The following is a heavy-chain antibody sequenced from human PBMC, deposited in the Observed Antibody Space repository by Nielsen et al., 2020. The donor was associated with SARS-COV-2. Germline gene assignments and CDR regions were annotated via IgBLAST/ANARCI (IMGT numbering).Heavy chain of an antibody. J-gene: IGHJ4*02. V-gene: IGHV3-23*01. D-gene: IGHD2-8*01. CDR2: ISGSGGST. CDR3: AKDVYGVCSN. Sequence: GESLKISCAASGFTFSSYAMSWVRQAPGKGLEWVSAISGSGGSTYYADSVKGRFTISRDNSKNTLYLQMNSLRAEDTAVYYCAKDVYGVCSNWGQGTLVTVSS. CDR1: GFTFSSYA.